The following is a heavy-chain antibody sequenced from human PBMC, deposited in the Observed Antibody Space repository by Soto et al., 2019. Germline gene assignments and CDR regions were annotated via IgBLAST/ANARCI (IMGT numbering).Heavy chain of an antibody. CDR1: GFTFSSYG. Sequence: QVQLVESGGGVVQPGRSLRLSCAASGFTFSSYGMHWVRQAPGKGLEWVAVIWYDGSNKYYAASVKGRFTISRDNSKNTLYLQMTSLRAEDTAVYYCARDRVLGGGQQLVRLAYWGQGTLVTVSS. CDR2: IWYDGSNK. J-gene: IGHJ4*02. D-gene: IGHD6-13*01. V-gene: IGHV3-33*01. CDR3: ARDRVLGGGQQLVRLAY.